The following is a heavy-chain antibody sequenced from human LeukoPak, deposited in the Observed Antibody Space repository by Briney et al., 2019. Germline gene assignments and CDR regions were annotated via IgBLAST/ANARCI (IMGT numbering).Heavy chain of an antibody. CDR2: ISGSGGST. J-gene: IGHJ3*02. CDR1: GFTFSSYA. Sequence: PGGSLRLSCAASGFTFSSYAMSWVRQAPGKGLEWASAISGSGGSTYYADSVKGRFTISRDNSKNMLYLQMNSLRAEDTAVYYCAKRKSITMIVVVITPSAFDIWGQGTMVTVSS. V-gene: IGHV3-23*01. D-gene: IGHD3-22*01. CDR3: AKRKSITMIVVVITPSAFDI.